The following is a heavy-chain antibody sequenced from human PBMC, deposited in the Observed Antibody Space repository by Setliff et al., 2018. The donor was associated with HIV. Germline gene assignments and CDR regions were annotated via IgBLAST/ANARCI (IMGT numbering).Heavy chain of an antibody. D-gene: IGHD2-21*01. CDR2: MCHGGNNN. Sequence: SETLSLTCGVSGYSISSDYCWGWIRQPPGKGLEWIGNMCHGGNNNYYNPSLKSRVTISVDTSNNQFSLRLKSVTAADTAVYFCAQMSISASVYFDYWGQGTLVTVSS. CDR3: AQMSISASVYFDY. V-gene: IGHV4-38-2*01. J-gene: IGHJ4*02. CDR1: GYSISSDYC.